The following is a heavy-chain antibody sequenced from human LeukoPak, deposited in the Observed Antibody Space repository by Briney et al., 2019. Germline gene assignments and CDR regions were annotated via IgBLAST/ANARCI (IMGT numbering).Heavy chain of an antibody. J-gene: IGHJ6*02. CDR3: ARGDIVVVPASWIYYYGMDV. CDR2: INHSGST. D-gene: IGHD2-2*01. Sequence: SETLSLTCAVYGGSFSGYYWSWIRQPPGKGLEWIGEINHSGSTNYNPSLKSRVTISVDTSKSQFSLKLSSVTAADTAVYYCARGDIVVVPASWIYYYGMDVWGQGTTVTVSS. V-gene: IGHV4-34*01. CDR1: GGSFSGYY.